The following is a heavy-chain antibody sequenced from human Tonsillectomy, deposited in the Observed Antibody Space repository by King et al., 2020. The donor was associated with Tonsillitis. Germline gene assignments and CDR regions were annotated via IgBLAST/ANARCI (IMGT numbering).Heavy chain of an antibody. CDR2: VSSTGGST. CDR3: ARTSMGIFDY. V-gene: IGHV3-23*04. CDR1: GITFSDYA. Sequence: VQLVESGGGLVQPGGSLRLSCAASGITFSDYAMIWVRQAPGKGLDWVSVVSSTGGSTYYADSVKGRFTISRDNSKNTLYLQMNRLRAEDTAVYYCARTSMGIFDYWGQGSLVTVSS. J-gene: IGHJ4*02. D-gene: IGHD1-1*01.